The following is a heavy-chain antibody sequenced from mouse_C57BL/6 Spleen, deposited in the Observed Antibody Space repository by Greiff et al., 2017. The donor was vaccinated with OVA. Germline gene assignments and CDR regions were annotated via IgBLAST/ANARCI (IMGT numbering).Heavy chain of an antibody. CDR3: ARSHEDYAMDY. CDR2: IYPRSGNT. J-gene: IGHJ4*01. CDR1: GYTFTSYG. V-gene: IGHV1-81*01. Sequence: QVHVKQSGAELARPGASVKLSCKASGYTFTSYGISWVKQRTGQGLEWIGEIYPRSGNTYYNEKFKGKATLTADKSSSTAYMELRSLTSEDSAVYFCARSHEDYAMDYWGQGTSVTVSS.